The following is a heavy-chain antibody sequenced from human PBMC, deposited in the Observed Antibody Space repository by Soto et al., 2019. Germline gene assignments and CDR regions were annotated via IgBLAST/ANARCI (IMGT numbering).Heavy chain of an antibody. CDR1: GFRFEDYG. Sequence: CAASGFRFEDYGMHWVRQAPGKGLEWVSSISWNSRNIAYADSVKGRFTVSRDNAKNSLYLHMNSLRPEDTALYYCAKDISRYQLVLITEGMDVWGQGTTVTVSS. CDR2: ISWNSRNI. CDR3: AKDISRYQLVLITEGMDV. D-gene: IGHD3-10*01. J-gene: IGHJ6*02. V-gene: IGHV3-9*01.